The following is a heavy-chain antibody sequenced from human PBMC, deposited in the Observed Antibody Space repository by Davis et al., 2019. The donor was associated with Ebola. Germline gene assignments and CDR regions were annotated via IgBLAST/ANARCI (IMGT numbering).Heavy chain of an antibody. D-gene: IGHD1-26*01. CDR1: GYTFTSYG. Sequence: ASVKVSCKASGYTFTSYGISWVRQAPGQGLEWMGWISAYNGNTNYAQKFQGRVTMTRDTSISTAYMELSRLRSDDTAVYYCARDMGGSYCFDYWGQGTLVTVSS. J-gene: IGHJ4*02. CDR3: ARDMGGSYCFDY. V-gene: IGHV1-18*04. CDR2: ISAYNGNT.